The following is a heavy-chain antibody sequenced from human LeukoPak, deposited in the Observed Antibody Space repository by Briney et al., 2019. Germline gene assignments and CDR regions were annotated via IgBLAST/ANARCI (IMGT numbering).Heavy chain of an antibody. CDR3: ARVLYERWLFSSNDY. J-gene: IGHJ4*02. D-gene: IGHD3-22*01. CDR2: IYSGGST. Sequence: GGSLRLSCAASGFTVSSNYMSWVRQAPGKGLEWVSVIYSGGSTYYADSVKGRFTISRDNSKNTLYLQMNSLRAEDTAVYYCARVLYERWLFSSNDYWGQGTLVTVSS. V-gene: IGHV3-53*05. CDR1: GFTVSSNY.